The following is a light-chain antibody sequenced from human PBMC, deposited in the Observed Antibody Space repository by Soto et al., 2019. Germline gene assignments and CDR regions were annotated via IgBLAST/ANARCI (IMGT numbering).Light chain of an antibody. V-gene: IGKV1-5*01. CDR1: QSISSW. Sequence: DIQMTQSPSTLSASVGDRVTITCLASQSISSWLAWYQQKPGKAPKLLIYDASSLESGVPSRFSGSGSGTEFTLTISSLQPDDFATYYCQLYNSYSCTFGQGTKLE. CDR2: DAS. CDR3: QLYNSYSCT. J-gene: IGKJ2*02.